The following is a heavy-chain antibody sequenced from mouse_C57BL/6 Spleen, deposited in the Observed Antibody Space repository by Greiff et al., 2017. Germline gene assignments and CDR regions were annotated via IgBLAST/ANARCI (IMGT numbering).Heavy chain of an antibody. J-gene: IGHJ1*03. Sequence: VQLVESGPGLVAPSQSLSITCTVSGFSLTSYGVHWVRQPPGKGLEWLVVIWSDGSTTYNSDLKSRLSISKDNTKSQVFLKMNSLQTDDTAMYYCARKGTYGGSYWYFDVWGTGTTVTVSS. CDR1: GFSLTSYG. CDR3: ARKGTYGGSYWYFDV. D-gene: IGHD1-1*01. CDR2: IWSDGST. V-gene: IGHV2-6*02.